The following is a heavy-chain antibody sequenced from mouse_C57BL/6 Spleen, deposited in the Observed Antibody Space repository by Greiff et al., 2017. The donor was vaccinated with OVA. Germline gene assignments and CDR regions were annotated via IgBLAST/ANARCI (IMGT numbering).Heavy chain of an antibody. CDR1: GYAFTNYL. Sequence: VQLQQSGAELVRPGTSVKVSCKASGYAFTNYLIEWVKQRPGQGLEWIGVINPGSGGTNYNEKFKGKATLTADKSSSTAYMQLSRLTSEDSAVYFCARRGSSGYPYAMAYWGQGTSVTVSS. V-gene: IGHV1-54*01. J-gene: IGHJ4*01. CDR3: ARRGSSGYPYAMAY. D-gene: IGHD3-2*02. CDR2: INPGSGGT.